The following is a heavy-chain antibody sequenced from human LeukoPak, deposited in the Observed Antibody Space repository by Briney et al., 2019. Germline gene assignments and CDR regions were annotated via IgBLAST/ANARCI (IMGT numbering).Heavy chain of an antibody. D-gene: IGHD1-7*01. Sequence: SETLSLTCTVSGGSISTYYWSWIRQPPGKGLEWIGNIYYSGSTIYNPSLESRVTMSVDTSKNQFSLNLTSVTAADTAVYYCARVGTTLKKKPWDWGQGTLVTVSS. CDR1: GGSISTYY. V-gene: IGHV4-59*01. CDR3: ARVGTTLKKKPWD. CDR2: IYYSGST. J-gene: IGHJ4*02.